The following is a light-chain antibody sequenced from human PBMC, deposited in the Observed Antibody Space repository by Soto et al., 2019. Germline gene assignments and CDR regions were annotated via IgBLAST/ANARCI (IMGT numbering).Light chain of an antibody. CDR3: QQYSNWPPLT. CDR2: DAS. Sequence: EIVLTQSPATLSVSPGERATLSCRASQSVRSNLAWYQQKPGQAPRLLIFDASTRATNIPARFSGSGSGTEFTLTINSLQSEDFAVYYCQQYSNWPPLTFGGGTKVEIK. V-gene: IGKV3-15*01. CDR1: QSVRSN. J-gene: IGKJ4*01.